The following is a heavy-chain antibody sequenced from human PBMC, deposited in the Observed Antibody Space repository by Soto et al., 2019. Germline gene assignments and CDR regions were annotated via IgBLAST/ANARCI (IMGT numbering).Heavy chain of an antibody. D-gene: IGHD4-4*01. CDR2: IYSGGST. CDR1: GFTVSSNY. Sequence: GGSLRLSCAASGFTVSSNYMSWVRQAPGKGLEWVSVIYSGGSTYYADSVKGRFTISRDNSKNTLYLQMNSLRAEDTAVYYCARDLYSNYYYYGMDVWGQGTTVTVSS. V-gene: IGHV3-53*01. CDR3: ARDLYSNYYYYGMDV. J-gene: IGHJ6*02.